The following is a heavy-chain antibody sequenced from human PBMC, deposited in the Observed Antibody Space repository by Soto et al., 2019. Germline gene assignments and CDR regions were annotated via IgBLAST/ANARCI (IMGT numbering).Heavy chain of an antibody. CDR1: GGPIHSSTYY. Sequence: QLQLQESGPGLVKPSETLSLTCTVSGGPIHSSTYYWGWIRQSPGKRLEWIGSVYYSGTTYYNPSLAGRLTISVDTSSDQLSLKLKSVTAADTALYYCARVQAITGPPEDAFDIWGQGTRVIVSS. CDR3: ARVQAITGPPEDAFDI. D-gene: IGHD2-21*01. CDR2: VYYSGTT. V-gene: IGHV4-39*01. J-gene: IGHJ3*02.